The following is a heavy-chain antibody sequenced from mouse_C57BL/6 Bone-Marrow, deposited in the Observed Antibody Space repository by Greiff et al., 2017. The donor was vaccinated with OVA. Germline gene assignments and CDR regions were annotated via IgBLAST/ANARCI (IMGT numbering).Heavy chain of an antibody. Sequence: VQLKQSGPELVKPGASVKIPCKASGYTFTDYNMDWVKQSHGKSLEWIGDINPNNGGTIYNQKFKGKATLTVDKSSSTAYMELRSLTSEDTAVYYCARWEFAWFAYWGQGTLVTVSA. D-gene: IGHD4-1*01. CDR3: ARWEFAWFAY. CDR1: GYTFTDYN. CDR2: INPNNGGT. V-gene: IGHV1-18*01. J-gene: IGHJ3*01.